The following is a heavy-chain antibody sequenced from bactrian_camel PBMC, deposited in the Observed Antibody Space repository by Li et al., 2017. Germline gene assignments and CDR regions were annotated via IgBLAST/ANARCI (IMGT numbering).Heavy chain of an antibody. D-gene: IGHD5*01. J-gene: IGHJ6*01. V-gene: IGHV3S53*01. Sequence: HVQLVESGGGSVQAGGSLRLSCADSGNTLTSSCMAWFRQVPGKERERVAAIEPDDTSKYTDSVKGRFTIHKDIAKATLYLQMDSLEPEDTAMYYCAAGHWGGRCFPAAGYWGQGTQVTVS. CDR1: GNTLTSSC. CDR2: IEPDDTS. CDR3: AAGHWGGRCFPAAGY.